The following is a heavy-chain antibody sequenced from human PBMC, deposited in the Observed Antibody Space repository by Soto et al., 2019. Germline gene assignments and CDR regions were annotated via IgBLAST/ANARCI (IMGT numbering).Heavy chain of an antibody. J-gene: IGHJ5*02. CDR2: IYHSGST. CDR3: ARLGGYYQSLDT. D-gene: IGHD3-3*01. Sequence: PSETLSLTCTVSGGSVSSGSYYWSWIRQPPGKGLEWIGYIYHSGSTNYNPSLKSRVTISVDTSKNQFSLKLSSVTAADTAVYFCARLGGYYQSLDTWGQGTLVTVSS. CDR1: GGSVSSGSYY. V-gene: IGHV4-61*01.